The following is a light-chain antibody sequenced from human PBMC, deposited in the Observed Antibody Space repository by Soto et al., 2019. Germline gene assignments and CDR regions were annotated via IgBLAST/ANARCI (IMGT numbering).Light chain of an antibody. Sequence: QSALTQPASVSGSPGQSITISCTGTSSDVGSYNLVSWYQQHPGKAPKLMIYEGSKRPSGVSNRFSGSKSGNTASLTISGLQAEDEADYYCCSYAGSSTYVFGPGTKV. J-gene: IGLJ1*01. V-gene: IGLV2-23*01. CDR3: CSYAGSSTYV. CDR2: EGS. CDR1: SSDVGSYNL.